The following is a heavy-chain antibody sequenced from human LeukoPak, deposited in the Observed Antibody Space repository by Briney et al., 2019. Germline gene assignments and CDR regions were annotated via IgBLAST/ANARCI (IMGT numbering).Heavy chain of an antibody. D-gene: IGHD4-17*01. V-gene: IGHV3-73*01. CDR3: TRRLMTTVNDY. J-gene: IGHJ4*02. CDR1: GFTFSGSA. CDR2: IRSKANDHAT. Sequence: GGSLRLSCAGSGFTFSGSAMHWVRQSPGKGLEWVGRIRSKANDHATAYAASVRGRFTISRDDSENTAYLQMNSLRTEDTAIYYCTRRLMTTVNDYWGQGTLVTVSS.